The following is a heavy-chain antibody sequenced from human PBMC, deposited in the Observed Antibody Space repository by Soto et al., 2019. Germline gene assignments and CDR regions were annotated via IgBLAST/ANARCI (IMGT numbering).Heavy chain of an antibody. CDR2: ISGSGGST. D-gene: IGHD3-22*01. CDR1: GFTFSSYA. J-gene: IGHJ5*02. V-gene: IGHV3-23*01. CDR3: AKLRYYDSTGSPWFDH. Sequence: GGSLRLSCAASGFTFSSYAMSWVRQAPGKGLEWVSAISGSGGSTYYADSVKGRFTISRDNSKKTLYLQMNSLRAEDTAVYYCAKLRYYDSTGSPWFDHWGQGTLVTVSS.